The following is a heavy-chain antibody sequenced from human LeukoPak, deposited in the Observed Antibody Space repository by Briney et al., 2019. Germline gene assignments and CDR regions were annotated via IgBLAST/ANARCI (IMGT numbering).Heavy chain of an antibody. D-gene: IGHD3-3*01. V-gene: IGHV3-30*04. CDR1: ALTFNSYA. J-gene: IGHJ4*02. CDR2: ISYDGSNK. CDR3: ARAYDFWSGCLDY. Sequence: PGGSLRLSCVVSALTFNSYAMHWVRQAPGKGLEWVAVISYDGSNKYYADSVKGRFTISRDNSKNTLYLQMNSLRAEDTAVYYCARAYDFWSGCLDYWGQGTLVTVSS.